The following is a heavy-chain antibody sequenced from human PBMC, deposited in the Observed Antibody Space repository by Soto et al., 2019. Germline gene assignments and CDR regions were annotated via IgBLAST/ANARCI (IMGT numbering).Heavy chain of an antibody. J-gene: IGHJ4*02. D-gene: IGHD3-10*01. CDR1: GYTFTNHY. Sequence: ASVKVSCKASGYTFTNHYITWVQQSPGQGLEWMGWISAYNGNTNYAQKLQGRVTMTTDTSTSTAYMQLRSLRSDDTAVYYCARSMVRGIIGTRESGGSFDYWAQGTLVTVSS. CDR3: ARSMVRGIIGTRESGGSFDY. CDR2: ISAYNGNT. V-gene: IGHV1-18*01.